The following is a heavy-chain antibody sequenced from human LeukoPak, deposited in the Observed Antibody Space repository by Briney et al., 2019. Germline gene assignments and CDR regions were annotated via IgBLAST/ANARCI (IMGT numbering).Heavy chain of an antibody. J-gene: IGHJ4*02. D-gene: IGHD1-1*01. CDR3: AKDGTTTITFDY. CDR2: ISGSGGST. V-gene: IGHV3-23*01. CDR1: GYTFSSYA. Sequence: GGSLRLSCAASGYTFSSYAMSWVRQAPGKGLEYISVISGSGGSTHYRDSVKGRFTISRDNSKNTLYLQMNSLRVEDTAVYYCAKDGTTTITFDYWGQGTLVTVSS.